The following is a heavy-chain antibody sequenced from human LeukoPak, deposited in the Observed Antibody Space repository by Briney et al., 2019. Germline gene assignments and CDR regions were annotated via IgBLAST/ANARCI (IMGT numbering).Heavy chain of an antibody. Sequence: GGSLRLSCAASGFIFSSYWMSWVRQAPGKGLEWVANIEQDGSEIYYVDSVKGRFAISRDNAKNSLYLQMNSVRAEDTAVYYCARERAANYYFYGMDLRGQGTTVAVSS. V-gene: IGHV3-7*01. J-gene: IGHJ6*02. CDR3: ARERAANYYFYGMDL. CDR1: GFIFSSYW. CDR2: IEQDGSEI. D-gene: IGHD2-15*01.